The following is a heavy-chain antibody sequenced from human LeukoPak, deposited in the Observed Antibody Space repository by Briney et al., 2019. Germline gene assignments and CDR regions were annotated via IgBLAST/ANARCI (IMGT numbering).Heavy chain of an antibody. Sequence: GASVTVSCKASGGTFSSYAISWVRQAPGQGREWMGGIIPIFGTANYAQKFQGRVTITADKSTSTAYMELSSLRSEDTAVYYCASGGAGYSSSWYLDWGEGTLVTVSS. J-gene: IGHJ4*02. D-gene: IGHD6-13*01. CDR3: ASGGAGYSSSWYLD. CDR1: GGTFSSYA. CDR2: IIPIFGTA. V-gene: IGHV1-69*06.